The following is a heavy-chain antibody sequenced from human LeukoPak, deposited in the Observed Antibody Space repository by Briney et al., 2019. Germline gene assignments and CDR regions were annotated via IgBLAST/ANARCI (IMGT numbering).Heavy chain of an antibody. D-gene: IGHD3-10*01. V-gene: IGHV1-8*02. J-gene: IGHJ6*03. CDR2: VNPDTGNT. Sequence: ASVKVSCKTTGYSFTTFHINWVRQAPGQGPEWMGWVNPDTGNTGFAQKFQGRVTMTRDTSISTAYMELSRLRSDDTAVYYCARDSMVRGVTLYYYYYYMDVWGKGTTVTISS. CDR3: ARDSMVRGVTLYYYYYYMDV. CDR1: GYSFTTFH.